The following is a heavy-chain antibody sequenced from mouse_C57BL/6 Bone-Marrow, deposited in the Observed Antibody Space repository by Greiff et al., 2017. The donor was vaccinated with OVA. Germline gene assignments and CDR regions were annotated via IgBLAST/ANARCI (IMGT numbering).Heavy chain of an antibody. Sequence: VHVKQSGAELVRPGASVKLSCTASGFNIKDDYMHWVKQRPEQGLEWIGWIDPENGDTEYASKFQGKATITADTSSNTAYLQLSSLTSEDTAVYYCTTLYRAYWGQGTLVTVSA. CDR3: TTLYRAY. J-gene: IGHJ3*01. CDR2: IDPENGDT. CDR1: GFNIKDDY. V-gene: IGHV14-4*01.